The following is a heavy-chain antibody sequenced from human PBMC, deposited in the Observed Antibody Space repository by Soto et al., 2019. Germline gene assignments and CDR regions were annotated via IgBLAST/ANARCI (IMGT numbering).Heavy chain of an antibody. CDR2: IYYSGST. CDR1: GGSISSSSYY. J-gene: IGHJ6*02. Sequence: QLQLQESGPGLVKPSETLSLTCTVSGGSISSSSYYWGWIRQPPGKGLEWIGSIYYSGSTYYNPSLKSRVTISVDTSKNQFSLKMSSVTAADTAVYYCASPIGVYSRSWYGFHYGMDVWGQGTTVTVSS. CDR3: ASPIGVYSRSWYGFHYGMDV. V-gene: IGHV4-39*01. D-gene: IGHD6-13*01.